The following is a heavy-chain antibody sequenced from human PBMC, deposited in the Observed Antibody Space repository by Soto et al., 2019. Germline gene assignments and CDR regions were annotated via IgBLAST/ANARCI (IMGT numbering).Heavy chain of an antibody. Sequence: QVQWVESGGGVVQPGRSLRLSCAASGFTFSSYAMHWVRQAPGKGLEWVALISYDGKKKYDADSVKGRFTISRDNSKNTLYLQMDSLRAEDTAVYYCAREMAAAGLDYSGQGTLVTVSS. V-gene: IGHV3-30*04. J-gene: IGHJ4*02. CDR3: AREMAAAGLDY. D-gene: IGHD6-13*01. CDR2: ISYDGKKK. CDR1: GFTFSSYA.